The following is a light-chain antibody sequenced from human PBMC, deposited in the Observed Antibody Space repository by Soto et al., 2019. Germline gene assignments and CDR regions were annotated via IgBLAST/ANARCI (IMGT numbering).Light chain of an antibody. J-gene: IGKJ3*01. V-gene: IGKV1-33*01. Sequence: DIQMTQSPSSLSASVGDRVTITCQASQDISNYLNWYQQKPGKAPKLVIYDASNLETGVPSRFSGSGSGTDFTFTISSLQPEDIATYYCQQNDNLPRTLGPGTKVDIK. CDR2: DAS. CDR1: QDISNY. CDR3: QQNDNLPRT.